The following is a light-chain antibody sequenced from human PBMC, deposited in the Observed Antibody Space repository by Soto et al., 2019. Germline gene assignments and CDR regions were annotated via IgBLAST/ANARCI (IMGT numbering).Light chain of an antibody. J-gene: IGLJ2*01. CDR3: SSYTTSSTVV. V-gene: IGLV2-14*01. Sequence: QSALTQPASVSGSPGQSITISCTGNSSDVGGYNYVSWYQQHPGKAPKLLIYDVSNRPSGVSNRFSGSKSGNTASLTTSGLQAEDAADYYCSSYTTSSTVVFGGGTKLTVL. CDR2: DVS. CDR1: SSDVGGYNY.